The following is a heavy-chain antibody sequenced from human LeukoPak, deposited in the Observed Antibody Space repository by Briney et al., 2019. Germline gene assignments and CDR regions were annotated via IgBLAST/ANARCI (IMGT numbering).Heavy chain of an antibody. CDR3: ARGYSSSSGDFDY. D-gene: IGHD6-6*01. J-gene: IGHJ4*02. CDR1: GYTFTTYY. Sequence: ASVKVSCKASGYTFTTYYMDWVRQAPGQRLEWMGIVNPSGGTTRYAQTFQGRVTMTRDTSTSTVYMELSSLRSEDPAVYYCARGYSSSSGDFDYWGQGTLITVSS. V-gene: IGHV1-46*03. CDR2: VNPSGGTT.